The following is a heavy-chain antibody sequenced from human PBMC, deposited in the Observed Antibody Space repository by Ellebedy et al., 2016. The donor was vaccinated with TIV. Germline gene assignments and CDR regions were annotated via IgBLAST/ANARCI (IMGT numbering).Heavy chain of an antibody. CDR2: IYHSGST. CDR3: ARANHYDAGRGQYYFDY. J-gene: IGHJ4*02. D-gene: IGHD3-10*01. V-gene: IGHV4-4*02. CDR1: GGSISSSNW. Sequence: SETLSLTXAVSGGSISSSNWWSWVRQPPGKGLEWIGEIYHSGSTNYNPSLKSRVTISLDKSKNQFSLKLGSVTAADTALYYCARANHYDAGRGQYYFDYWGQGDLVTVSS.